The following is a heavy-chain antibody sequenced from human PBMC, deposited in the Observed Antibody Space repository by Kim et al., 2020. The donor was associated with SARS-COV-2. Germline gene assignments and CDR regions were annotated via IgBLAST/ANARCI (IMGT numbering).Heavy chain of an antibody. Sequence: SETLSLTCTVSGGSISSSSYYWGWIRQPPGKGLEWIGSIYYSGSTYYNPSLKSRVTISVDTSKNQFSLKLSSVTAADTAVYYCATSKLDHYDILTGYNSRRGFDPWGQGTLVTVSS. J-gene: IGHJ5*02. CDR1: GGSISSSSYY. CDR2: IYYSGST. D-gene: IGHD3-9*01. V-gene: IGHV4-39*07. CDR3: ATSKLDHYDILTGYNSRRGFDP.